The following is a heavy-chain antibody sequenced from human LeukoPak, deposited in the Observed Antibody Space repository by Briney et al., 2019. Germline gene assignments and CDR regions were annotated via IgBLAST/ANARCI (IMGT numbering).Heavy chain of an antibody. D-gene: IGHD6-19*01. J-gene: IGHJ4*02. CDR1: GFTFSNYN. V-gene: IGHV3-21*01. CDR3: ARFNGGWYVGDYFDY. CDR2: ITSSGTYT. Sequence: GGSLRLSCADSGFTFSNYNMNWVRQAPGKAMEWVSSITSSGTYTFYADSVKGRFTISRDNAKNSLYLQMDSLGPEDTAVYYCARFNGGWYVGDYFDYWGQGTLVTVSS.